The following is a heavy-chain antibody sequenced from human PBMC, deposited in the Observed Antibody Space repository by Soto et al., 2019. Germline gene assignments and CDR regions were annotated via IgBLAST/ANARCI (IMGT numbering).Heavy chain of an antibody. CDR1: GGSISSGGYY. CDR3: ARIRTTSQTIFGVVPNA. D-gene: IGHD3-3*01. J-gene: IGHJ5*02. V-gene: IGHV4-31*03. Sequence: TSETLSLTCTVSGGSISSGGYYWSWIRQHPGKGLEWIGYIYYSGSTYYNPSLKSRVTISVDTSKNQFSLKLSSVTAADTAVYYCARIRTTSQTIFGVVPNAWGQGTMVTVYS. CDR2: IYYSGST.